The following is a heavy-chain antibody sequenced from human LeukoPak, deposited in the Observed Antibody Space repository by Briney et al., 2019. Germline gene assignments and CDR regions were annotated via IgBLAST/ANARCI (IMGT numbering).Heavy chain of an antibody. CDR2: IYYSGST. J-gene: IGHJ5*02. V-gene: IGHV4-39*07. CDR1: GGSISSSSYY. Sequence: SETLSLTCTVSGGSISSSSYYWGWIRQPPGKGLEWIGSIYYSGSTYYNPSLESRVTISVDTSKNQFSLKLSSVTAADTAVYYCAVTLGYSYGGNWFDPWGQGTLVTVSS. CDR3: AVTLGYSYGGNWFDP. D-gene: IGHD5-18*01.